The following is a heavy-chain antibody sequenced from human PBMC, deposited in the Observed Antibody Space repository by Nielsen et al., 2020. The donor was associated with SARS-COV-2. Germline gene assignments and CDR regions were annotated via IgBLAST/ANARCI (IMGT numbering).Heavy chain of an antibody. J-gene: IGHJ3*02. V-gene: IGHV3-9*01. CDR1: GFTFDDYA. CDR2: ISWNSGSI. D-gene: IGHD6-19*01. CDR3: AKAAIAVAGFDAFDI. Sequence: SLKISCAASGFTFDDYAMHWVRQAPGKGLEWVSGISWNSGSIGYADSVKGRFTISRDNAKNSLYLQMNSLRAEDTALYYCAKAAIAVAGFDAFDIWGQGTMVTVSS.